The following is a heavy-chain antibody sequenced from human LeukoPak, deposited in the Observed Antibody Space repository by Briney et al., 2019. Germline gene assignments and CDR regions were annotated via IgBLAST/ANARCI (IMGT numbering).Heavy chain of an antibody. CDR3: TTEFIESREKNHDY. CDR1: GFTLGNAW. CDR2: IKRKTNDGTT. V-gene: IGHV3-15*01. D-gene: IGHD1-14*01. Sequence: RSLRLSCALSGFTLGNAWMSWVRQAAGKGLEWVGRIKRKTNDGTTDYAAPVKGRFTISRDDSKNTLYLKMNSLKTEDTAVYYCTTEFIESREKNHDYWGQGTLVTVSS. J-gene: IGHJ4*02.